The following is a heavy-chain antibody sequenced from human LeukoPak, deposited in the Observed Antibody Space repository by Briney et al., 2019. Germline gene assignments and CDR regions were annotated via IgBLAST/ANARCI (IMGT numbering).Heavy chain of an antibody. CDR2: MNPNSGNT. J-gene: IGHJ4*02. D-gene: IGHD3-10*01. Sequence: GASVKVSCRASGYTFTSYDINWVRQATGQGLEWMGWMNPNSGNTGYAQKFQGRVTMTRNTSISTAYMELSSLRSEDTAVYYCARVSTMVRGVILYWGQGTLVTVSS. V-gene: IGHV1-8*01. CDR1: GYTFTSYD. CDR3: ARVSTMVRGVILY.